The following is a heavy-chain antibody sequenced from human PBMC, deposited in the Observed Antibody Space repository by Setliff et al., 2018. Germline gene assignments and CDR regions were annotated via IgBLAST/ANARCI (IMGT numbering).Heavy chain of an antibody. D-gene: IGHD1-1*01. CDR1: GYSISSGYY. V-gene: IGHV4-38-2*02. CDR2: IYHSGST. Sequence: SETLSLTCTVSGYSISSGYYWGWIRQPPGKGLEWIGSIYHSGSTYYNPSLKSRVTISVDTSKNQFSLKLTSVTAADTAIYYCARVRNTQNGFFDYWSQGTLVTVSS. J-gene: IGHJ4*02. CDR3: ARVRNTQNGFFDY.